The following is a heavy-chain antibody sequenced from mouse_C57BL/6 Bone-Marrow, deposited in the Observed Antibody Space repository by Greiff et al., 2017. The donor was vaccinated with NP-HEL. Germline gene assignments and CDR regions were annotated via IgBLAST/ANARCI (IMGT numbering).Heavy chain of an antibody. CDR3: ARLGRYFDY. CDR2: INPYNGGT. CDR1: GYTFTDYY. V-gene: IGHV1-19*01. D-gene: IGHD4-1*01. Sequence: VQLKESGPVLVKPGASVKMSCKASGYTFTDYYMNWVKQSHGKSLEWIGVINPYNGGTSYNQKFKGKATLTVDKSSSTAYMELNSLTSEDSAVYYGARLGRYFDYWGQGTTLTVSA. J-gene: IGHJ2*01.